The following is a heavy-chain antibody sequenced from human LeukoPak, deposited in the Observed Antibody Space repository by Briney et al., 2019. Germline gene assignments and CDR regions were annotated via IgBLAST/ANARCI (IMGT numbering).Heavy chain of an antibody. CDR3: TTDGLVVPATFDY. J-gene: IGHJ4*02. CDR1: GFTFSDYY. CDR2: IKSKTDGGTT. D-gene: IGHD2-2*01. Sequence: GGSLRLSCAASGFTFSDYYMSWIRQAPGKGLEWVGRIKSKTDGGTTDYAAPVKGRFTISRDDSKNTLYLQMNSLKTEDTAVYYCTTDGLVVPATFDYWGQGTLVTVSS. V-gene: IGHV3-15*01.